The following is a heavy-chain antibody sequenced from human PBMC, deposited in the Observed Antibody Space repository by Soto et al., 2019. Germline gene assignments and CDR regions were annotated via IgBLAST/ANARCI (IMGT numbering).Heavy chain of an antibody. CDR3: AWSPVAGDYYYYGMDV. V-gene: IGHV1-69*13. Sequence: SVKVSCKASGGTFSSYAISWVRQAPGQGLEWMGGIIPIFGTANYAQKFQGRVTITADESTSTAYTELSSLRSEDTAVYYCAWSPVAGDYYYYGMDVWGQGTTVTVSS. CDR2: IIPIFGTA. J-gene: IGHJ6*02. D-gene: IGHD6-19*01. CDR1: GGTFSSYA.